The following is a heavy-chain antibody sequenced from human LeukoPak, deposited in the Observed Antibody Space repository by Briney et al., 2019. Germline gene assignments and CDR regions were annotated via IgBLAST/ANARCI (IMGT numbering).Heavy chain of an antibody. Sequence: ASVKVSCKASGGTFSSYAISWVRQAPGQGLEWMGGIIPIFGTANYAQKFQGRVTITADESTSTAYMELSSLRSEDTAAYYCARGEASDYYFDYWGQGTLVTVSS. CDR1: GGTFSSYA. CDR2: IIPIFGTA. CDR3: ARGEASDYYFDY. J-gene: IGHJ4*02. D-gene: IGHD2-21*02. V-gene: IGHV1-69*13.